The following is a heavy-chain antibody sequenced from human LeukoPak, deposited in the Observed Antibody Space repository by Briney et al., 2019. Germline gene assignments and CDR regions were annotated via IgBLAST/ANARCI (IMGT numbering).Heavy chain of an antibody. CDR3: ARVQIVLMASDAFDI. CDR1: GYTFTSYY. D-gene: IGHD2-8*01. CDR2: INPSGGST. Sequence: GASVKVSCKASGYTFTSYYMHWVRQAPGQGLEWMGIINPSGGSTTYAQKFQGRVTITTDESTSTAYMELSSLRSEDTAVYYCARVQIVLMASDAFDIWGQGTMVTVSS. V-gene: IGHV1-46*01. J-gene: IGHJ3*02.